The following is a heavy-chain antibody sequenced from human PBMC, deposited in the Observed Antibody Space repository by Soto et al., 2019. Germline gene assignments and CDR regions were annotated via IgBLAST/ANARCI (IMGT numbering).Heavy chain of an antibody. J-gene: IGHJ6*02. Sequence: HLVESGGGLVKPGGSLRLSCEASGFSLGGDSMDWVRQAPGKGLEWVSSITSGGNYIFYSDSVKGRFTISRDNAKNSLFLQMDSLKTDDSGVYYCTRNKVSEVRLDVWGQGTTVTVSS. CDR1: GFSLGGDS. CDR3: TRNKVSEVRLDV. D-gene: IGHD2-2*01. V-gene: IGHV3-21*06. CDR2: ITSGGNYI.